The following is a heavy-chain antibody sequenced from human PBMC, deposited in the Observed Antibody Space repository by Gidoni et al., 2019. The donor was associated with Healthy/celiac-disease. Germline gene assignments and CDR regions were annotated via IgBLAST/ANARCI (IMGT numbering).Heavy chain of an antibody. V-gene: IGHV3-30-3*01. CDR2: IAYDGRNT. CDR3: AREGGYCSGGSCGPGYFQH. D-gene: IGHD2-15*01. J-gene: IGHJ1*01. Sequence: QVQLVESGGGVVEPGRSLRLSCEDSGFTFSSYAKHWVRQAPGKGLEWVAVIAYDGRNTSYAVSVKVRFTISRVISKNTLYLQMNSLRAEDTAVYYCAREGGYCSGGSCGPGYFQHWGQGTLVTVSS. CDR1: GFTFSSYA.